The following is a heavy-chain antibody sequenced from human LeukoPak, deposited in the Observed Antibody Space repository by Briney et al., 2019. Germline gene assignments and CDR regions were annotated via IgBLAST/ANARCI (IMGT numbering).Heavy chain of an antibody. CDR2: ISSSSSYI. Sequence: PGGSLRLSCAASAFTFSSYSMNWVRQAPGKGLEWVSSISSSSSYIYYADSVKGRFTISRDNAKNSLYLQMNSLRAEDTAVYYCARVRVVVRYFDYWGQGTLVTVSS. CDR1: AFTFSSYS. V-gene: IGHV3-21*01. D-gene: IGHD3-22*01. CDR3: ARVRVVVRYFDY. J-gene: IGHJ4*02.